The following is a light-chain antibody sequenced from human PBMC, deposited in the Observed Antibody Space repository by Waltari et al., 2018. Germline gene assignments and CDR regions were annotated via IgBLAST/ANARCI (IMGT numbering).Light chain of an antibody. V-gene: IGKV1-5*03. CDR2: EAS. CDR1: QSISSW. CDR3: QQFNSILGLT. J-gene: IGKJ4*01. Sequence: DIQLNQSPSTLSASVGDRVTITCRASQSISSWLAWYQQKPGKAPKLLIYEASSLESGVPSRFSGSGSGTEFTLTISSLQPDDFATYYCQQFNSILGLTFGGGTKVEIK.